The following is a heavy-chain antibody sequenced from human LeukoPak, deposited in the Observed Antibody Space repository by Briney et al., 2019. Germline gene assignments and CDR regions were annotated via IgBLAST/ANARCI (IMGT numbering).Heavy chain of an antibody. J-gene: IGHJ4*02. D-gene: IGHD6-13*01. CDR1: GYSFSTYG. V-gene: IGHV1-18*04. CDR3: ARVDAAPGIDS. Sequence: GASVKVSCKASGYSFSTYGITWVRQAPGQGLEWMGWISGYNDNTKYSEKFQDRLTTTTDTSTNTAYMELRSLRSDDTAVYYCARVDAAPGIDSWGQGTLVTVSS. CDR2: ISGYNDNT.